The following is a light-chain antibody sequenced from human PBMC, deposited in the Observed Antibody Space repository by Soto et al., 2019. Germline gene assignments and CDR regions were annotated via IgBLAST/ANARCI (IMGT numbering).Light chain of an antibody. CDR1: NFDVGSYNL. CDR2: EDN. V-gene: IGLV2-23*01. J-gene: IGLJ2*01. Sequence: QSALTQPASVSGSPGQSITISCTGTNFDVGSYNLVSWYQQHPGKAPKLIIYEDNKRPSGVSDRFSGSKSGNTASLTISGLQADDEADFYCCSYAGSSTLVFGGGTKVTVL. CDR3: CSYAGSSTLV.